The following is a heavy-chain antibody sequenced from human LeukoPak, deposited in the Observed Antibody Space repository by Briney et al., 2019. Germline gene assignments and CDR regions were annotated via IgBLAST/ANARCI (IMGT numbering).Heavy chain of an antibody. CDR3: ARDRTGSDAFDI. V-gene: IGHV3-21*04. D-gene: IGHD3-10*01. CDR2: ISSSSSYI. J-gene: IGHJ3*02. CDR1: GFTFSSYS. Sequence: PGGSLRLSCAASGFTFSSYSMNWVRQAPGKGLKWVSSISSSSSYIYYADSVKGRFTISRDNSKNTVYLQMNSLRAEDTAVYYCARDRTGSDAFDIWGQGTMVTVSS.